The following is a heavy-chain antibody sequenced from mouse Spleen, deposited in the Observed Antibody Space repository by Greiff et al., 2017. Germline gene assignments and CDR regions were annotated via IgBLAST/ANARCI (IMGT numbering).Heavy chain of an antibody. J-gene: IGHJ4*01. CDR2: ISSGSSTI. CDR1: GFTFSDYG. Sequence: EVMLVESGGGLVKPGGSLKLSCAASGFTFSDYGMHWVRQAPEKGLEWVAYISSGSSTIYYADTVKGRFTISRDNAKNTLFLQMTSLGSEDTAMYYCARLYYGSSPNYAMDYWGQGTSVTVSS. V-gene: IGHV5-17*01. D-gene: IGHD1-1*01. CDR3: ARLYYGSSPNYAMDY.